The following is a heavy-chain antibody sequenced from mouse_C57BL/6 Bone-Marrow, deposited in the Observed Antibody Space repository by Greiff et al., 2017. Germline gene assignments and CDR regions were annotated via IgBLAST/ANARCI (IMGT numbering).Heavy chain of an antibody. CDR1: GFNIKDYY. J-gene: IGHJ4*01. V-gene: IGHV14-2*01. D-gene: IGHD2-2*01. CDR2: IDPEDGET. Sequence: LVESGAELVKPGASVKLSCTASGFNIKDYYMHWVKQRTEQGLEWIGRIDPEDGETKYAPKFQGKATITADTSSTTAYLQLSSLTSEDTAVYYCASLLWLQDYAMDYWGQGTSVTVSS. CDR3: ASLLWLQDYAMDY.